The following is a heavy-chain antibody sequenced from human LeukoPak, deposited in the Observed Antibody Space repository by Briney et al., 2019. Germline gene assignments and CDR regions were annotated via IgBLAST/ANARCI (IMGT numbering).Heavy chain of an antibody. V-gene: IGHV3-23*01. D-gene: IGHD3-10*01. Sequence: GGSLRLSCAASGFTFSSYAMSWVRQAPGKGLEWVSVISGSGGSTHYADSVKGRFTISRDNSKNTLYLQMNSLRAEDTAVYYCAREREYYGSGSYYGIPRYYYYYYMDVWGKGTTVTVSS. CDR3: AREREYYGSGSYYGIPRYYYYYYMDV. J-gene: IGHJ6*03. CDR2: ISGSGGST. CDR1: GFTFSSYA.